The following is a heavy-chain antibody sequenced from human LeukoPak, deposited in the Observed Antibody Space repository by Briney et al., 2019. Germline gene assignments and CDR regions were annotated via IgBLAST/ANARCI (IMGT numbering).Heavy chain of an antibody. V-gene: IGHV3-20*04. D-gene: IGHD3-22*01. CDR2: INWNGGST. J-gene: IGHJ4*02. CDR3: AREKPFYDSSGYYYPIAFDY. Sequence: GGSLRLSCAASGSTFDDYGMSWVRQAPGKGLEWVSGINWNGGSTGYADSVKGRFTIARDNAKNSLYLQMNSLRAEDTALYYCAREKPFYDSSGYYYPIAFDYWGQGTLVTVSS. CDR1: GSTFDDYG.